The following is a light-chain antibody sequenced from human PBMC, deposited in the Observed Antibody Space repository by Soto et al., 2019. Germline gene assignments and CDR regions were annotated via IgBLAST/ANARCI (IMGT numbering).Light chain of an antibody. CDR3: QQSYTLSPLT. Sequence: AIQMTQSPSSLSASVGDRVTITCRASQGIRNDLGWLQQKPGKAPKLLIYAASSLQSGVPSRFSGSGSGTDFTLTISSLQPEDFATYFCQQSYTLSPLTFGGGTKVEIK. CDR1: QGIRND. V-gene: IGKV1-6*01. J-gene: IGKJ4*01. CDR2: AAS.